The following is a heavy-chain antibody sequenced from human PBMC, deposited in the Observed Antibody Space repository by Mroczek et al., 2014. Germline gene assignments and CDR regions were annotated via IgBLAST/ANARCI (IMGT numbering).Heavy chain of an antibody. CDR2: ISSSSSYI. J-gene: IGHJ6*02. CDR3: ARFVVDPYYYYYGMDV. V-gene: IGHV3-21*01. Sequence: VQLVQSGGGLVKPGGSLRLSCAASGFTFSSYSMNWVRQAPGKGLEWVSSISSSSSYIYYADSVKGRFTISRDNAKNSLYLQMNSLRAEDTAVYYCARFVVDPYYYYYGMDVWGQGTTVTVSS. CDR1: GFTFSSYS. D-gene: IGHD2-15*01.